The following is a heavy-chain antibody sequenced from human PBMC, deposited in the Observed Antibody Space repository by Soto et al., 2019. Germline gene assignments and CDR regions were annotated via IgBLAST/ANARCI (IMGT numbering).Heavy chain of an antibody. Sequence: SETLSLTSTVSGGSISTYYWNWIRQSPEKGLEWIGYIYRTGSTHYNPSLNSRAAISLGTSRNQFSLQLNSVTAADTAVYFCARQIGADPFDIWGHGTMVT. J-gene: IGHJ3*02. CDR1: GGSISTYY. CDR3: ARQIGADPFDI. CDR2: IYRTGST. D-gene: IGHD3-3*01. V-gene: IGHV4-4*09.